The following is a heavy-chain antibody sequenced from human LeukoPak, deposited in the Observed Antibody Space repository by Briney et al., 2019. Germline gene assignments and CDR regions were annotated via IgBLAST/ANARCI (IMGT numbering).Heavy chain of an antibody. V-gene: IGHV1-69*05. CDR1: GGTFSSYA. Sequence: ASVKVSCKASGGTFSSYAISWVRQAPGQGLEWMGGIIPIFGTANYAQKFQGRVTITTDESTGTAYMELSSLRSEDTAVYYCARDKGPNGGFDYWGQGTLVTVSS. CDR3: ARDKGPNGGFDY. CDR2: IIPIFGTA. J-gene: IGHJ4*02. D-gene: IGHD2-8*01.